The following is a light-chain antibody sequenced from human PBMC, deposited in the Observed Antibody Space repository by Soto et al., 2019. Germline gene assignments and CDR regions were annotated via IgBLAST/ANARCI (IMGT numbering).Light chain of an antibody. V-gene: IGKV1-39*01. CDR2: GAS. CDR3: QQSYGTSRT. CDR1: QRISSH. J-gene: IGKJ2*01. Sequence: DIQMAQSPSSLSASIGDRVTVTCRTSQRISSHLNWYQHKPGRAPKLLIFGASTLQFGVPSRFSGSGSGTDFTLTISGLHPEDFATYYCQQSYGTSRTFGQGTRLEVK.